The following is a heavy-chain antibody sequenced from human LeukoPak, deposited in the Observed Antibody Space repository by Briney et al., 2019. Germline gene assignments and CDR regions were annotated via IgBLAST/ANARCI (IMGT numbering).Heavy chain of an antibody. Sequence: ASVKVSCKASGFTFTSYYMHWVRQAPGQGLEWMGTITPSGGSTSNAQKFQGRVTMTRDTSTSTVYMEMSSLRSEDTAVYYCARGYSSRWYGAFDIWGQGTMVTVSS. CDR3: ARGYSSRWYGAFDI. J-gene: IGHJ3*02. CDR2: ITPSGGST. CDR1: GFTFTSYY. V-gene: IGHV1-46*01. D-gene: IGHD6-13*01.